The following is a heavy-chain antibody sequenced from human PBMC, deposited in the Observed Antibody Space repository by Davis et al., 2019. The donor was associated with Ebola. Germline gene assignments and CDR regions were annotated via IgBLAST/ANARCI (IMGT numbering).Heavy chain of an antibody. D-gene: IGHD6-13*01. V-gene: IGHV1-69*04. CDR3: ARDPRPSAAGTCYFDY. CDR1: GGTFSSYT. CDR2: ITPILSIA. J-gene: IGHJ4*02. Sequence: SVKVSCKASGGTFSSYTISWVRQAPGQGLAWMGRITPILSIANYPQKFQGRLTITADKSTSTAYMELSSLTSEDTAVYYCARDPRPSAAGTCYFDYWGQGTLVTVSS.